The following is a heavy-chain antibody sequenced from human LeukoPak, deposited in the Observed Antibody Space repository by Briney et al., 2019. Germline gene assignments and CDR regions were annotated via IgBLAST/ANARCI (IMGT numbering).Heavy chain of an antibody. D-gene: IGHD3-22*01. Sequence: PSQTLSLTCAVSGGSISSGGYSWSWIRQPPGKGLEWTGYIYHSGSTYYNPSLKSRVTISVDRSKNQFSLKLSSVTAADTAVYYCAREDSSGYEDYWGQGTLVTVSS. CDR3: AREDSSGYEDY. CDR2: IYHSGST. V-gene: IGHV4-30-2*01. CDR1: GGSISSGGYS. J-gene: IGHJ4*02.